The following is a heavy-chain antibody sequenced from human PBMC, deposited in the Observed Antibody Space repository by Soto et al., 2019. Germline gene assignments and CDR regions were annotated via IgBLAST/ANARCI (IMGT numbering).Heavy chain of an antibody. J-gene: IGHJ6*02. V-gene: IGHV3-30-3*01. CDR1: GFTFSSYA. D-gene: IGHD3-3*01. CDR3: ARETYYDFWSGPYYGMDV. Sequence: QVQLVESGGGVVQPGRSLRLSCAASGFTFSSYAMHWVRQAPGKGLEWVAVISYDGSNKYYADSVKGRFTISRDNSKNTLYLQMNSLRAEDTAVYYFARETYYDFWSGPYYGMDVWGQGTRVNVSS. CDR2: ISYDGSNK.